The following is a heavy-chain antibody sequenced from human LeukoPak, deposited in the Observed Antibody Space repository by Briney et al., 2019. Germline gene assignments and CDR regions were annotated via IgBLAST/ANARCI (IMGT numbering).Heavy chain of an antibody. CDR3: VRGLYASDSY. CDR1: GGSLSSNNW. CDR2: ISHSGRT. Sequence: SETLSLTCAVSGGSLSSNNWWSWVRQPPGKGLEWIGEISHSGRTNYNPSLKSRVTMSVDKSKDQLSLALSTVTAADTAVYYCVRGLYASDSYWGQGNLVTV. D-gene: IGHD2/OR15-2a*01. V-gene: IGHV4-4*02. J-gene: IGHJ4*02.